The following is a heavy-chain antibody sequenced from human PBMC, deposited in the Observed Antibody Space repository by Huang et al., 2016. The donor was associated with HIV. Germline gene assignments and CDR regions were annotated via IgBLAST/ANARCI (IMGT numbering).Heavy chain of an antibody. CDR2: INHSGST. CDR3: ARILMYYNSSGYGFDY. D-gene: IGHD3-22*01. J-gene: IGHJ4*02. V-gene: IGHV4-34*01. CDR1: GGSFSGYY. Sequence: QVQLQQWGAGLLKPSETLSLTCAVYGGSFSGYYWSWIRQPPGKGREWIGEINHSGSTNYNPSLKSRVTRSVDTSKNQFSLKLSSVTAADTAVYYCARILMYYNSSGYGFDYGGQGTLVTVSS.